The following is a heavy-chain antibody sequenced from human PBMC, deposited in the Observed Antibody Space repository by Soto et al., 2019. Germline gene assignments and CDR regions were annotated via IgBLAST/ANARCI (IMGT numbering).Heavy chain of an antibody. J-gene: IGHJ6*02. V-gene: IGHV4-30-4*01. CDR2: IYYSGST. CDR3: ARDPVITIFGVVPTSAYGMDV. D-gene: IGHD3-3*01. CDR1: GGSISSGDYY. Sequence: LSLTCTVSGGSISSGDYYWSWIRQPPGKGLEWIGYIYYSGSTYYNPSLKSRVTISVDTSKNQFSLKLSSVTAADTAVYYCARDPVITIFGVVPTSAYGMDVWGQGTTVTVSS.